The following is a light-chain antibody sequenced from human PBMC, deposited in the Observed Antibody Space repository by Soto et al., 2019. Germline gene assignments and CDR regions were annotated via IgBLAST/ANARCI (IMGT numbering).Light chain of an antibody. CDR1: QSVLYSSNNKNY. J-gene: IGKJ1*01. V-gene: IGKV4-1*01. CDR2: WAS. CDR3: QQYYSAPWT. Sequence: DIVVTQSPDSLAVSLGERATINCESSQSVLYSSNNKNYLAWYQQKPGQPPKLLIYWASTRESGVPDRFSGSGSGTDFTLTISSLQADDVAVYYCQQYYSAPWTFGQGTKVEIK.